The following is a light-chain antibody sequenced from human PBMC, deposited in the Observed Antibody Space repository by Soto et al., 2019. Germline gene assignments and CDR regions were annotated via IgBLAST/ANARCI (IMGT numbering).Light chain of an antibody. CDR2: AAS. CDR1: QGISRS. V-gene: IGKV1D-12*01. Sequence: DIQMTQSPSSVSASVGDRVTISCQASQGISRSLAWYQQKPGKAPKLLIYAASSLQSGVPSRFSGSEFGTDFTLTISSLQPEDSAIYYCQQADTFPITFGQGTRLEI. CDR3: QQADTFPIT. J-gene: IGKJ5*01.